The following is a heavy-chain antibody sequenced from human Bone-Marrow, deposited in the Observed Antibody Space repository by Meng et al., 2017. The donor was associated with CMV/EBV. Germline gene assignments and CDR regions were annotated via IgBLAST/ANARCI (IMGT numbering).Heavy chain of an antibody. V-gene: IGHV1-2*02. CDR1: GYTFTGYY. CDR3: ARENDDYTFYYYYGMDV. D-gene: IGHD4-11*01. CDR2: INPNSGGT. J-gene: IGHJ6*02. Sequence: ASVKVSCKASGYTFTGYYMHWVRQAPGQGLEWMGWINPNSGGTNYAQKFQGRVTMTRDTSISTAYMELSSLRSEDTAVYYCARENDDYTFYYYYGMDVWGQGTTVTVYS.